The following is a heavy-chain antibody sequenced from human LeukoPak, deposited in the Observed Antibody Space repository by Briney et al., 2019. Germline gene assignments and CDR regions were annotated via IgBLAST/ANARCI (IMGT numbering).Heavy chain of an antibody. Sequence: GGSLRLSCAASGFAFSNYAMAWVRQAPGKEPEWVSVITGGGADTYQIDSVKGRFTISRDNSKNTLCLQMNSLRAEDTAVYFCAKGTLGHCNGASCYPLDYWGQGTLVTVSS. D-gene: IGHD2-15*01. J-gene: IGHJ4*02. CDR2: ITGGGADT. CDR3: AKGTLGHCNGASCYPLDY. V-gene: IGHV3-23*01. CDR1: GFAFSNYA.